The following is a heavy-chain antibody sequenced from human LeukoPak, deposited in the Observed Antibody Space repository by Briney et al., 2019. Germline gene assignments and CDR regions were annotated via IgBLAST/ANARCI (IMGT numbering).Heavy chain of an antibody. CDR1: GYTFTRYY. CDR2: INPSGGGT. V-gene: IGHV1-46*01. J-gene: IGHJ4*02. Sequence: GASVKVSCKASGYTFTRYYIHWVRQAPGQGPEWMGIINPSGGGTSYAQKFQGRVTMTRDMSTSTVYMELNSLRSEDTAVYYCARNKEGKSLDYWGQGTLVTVSS. CDR3: ARNKEGKSLDY.